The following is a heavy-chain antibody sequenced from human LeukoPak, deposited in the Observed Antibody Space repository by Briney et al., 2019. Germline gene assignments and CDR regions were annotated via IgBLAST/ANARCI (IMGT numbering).Heavy chain of an antibody. CDR3: ARDPHDRYYFDY. CDR1: GFTFSSCS. CDR2: ISSSSSYI. Sequence: GGSLRLSCAASGFTFSSCSMNWVRQAPGKGLEWVSFISSSSSYIYYADSVKGRFTISRDNAKNSLYLQMNSLRAEDTAVYYCARDPHDRYYFDYWGQGTLVTVSS. J-gene: IGHJ4*02. D-gene: IGHD3-16*02. V-gene: IGHV3-21*01.